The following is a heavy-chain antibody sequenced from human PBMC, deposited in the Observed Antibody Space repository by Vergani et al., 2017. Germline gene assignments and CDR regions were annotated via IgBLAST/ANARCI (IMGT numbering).Heavy chain of an antibody. CDR3: AKDHSLRDHAYYYDSSGYSFDY. V-gene: IGHV5-51*01. J-gene: IGHJ4*02. Sequence: EVQLVQSGAEVKKPGESLKISCKGSGYSFTSYWIGWVRQMPGKGLEWMGIIYPGDSDTRYSPSFQGQVTISADKSISTAYLQWSSLKASDTAMYYCAKDHSLRDHAYYYDSSGYSFDYWGQGTLVTVSS. D-gene: IGHD3-22*01. CDR2: IYPGDSDT. CDR1: GYSFTSYW.